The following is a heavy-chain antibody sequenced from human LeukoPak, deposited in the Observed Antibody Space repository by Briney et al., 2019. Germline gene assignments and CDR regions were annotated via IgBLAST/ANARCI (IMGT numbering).Heavy chain of an antibody. J-gene: IGHJ4*02. CDR1: GFTFSSYS. Sequence: GGSLRLSCAASGFTFSSYSMNWVRQAPGKGLEWVSYISSSSSTIYYADSVKGRFTISRDNAKNSLYLQMNSLRDEDTAVYYCARDPYYYDSSGYYSHFDYWGQGTLVTVSS. V-gene: IGHV3-48*02. CDR3: ARDPYYYDSSGYYSHFDY. CDR2: ISSSSSTI. D-gene: IGHD3-22*01.